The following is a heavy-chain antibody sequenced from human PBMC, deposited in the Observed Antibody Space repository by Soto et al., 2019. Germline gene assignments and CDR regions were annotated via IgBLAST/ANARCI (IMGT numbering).Heavy chain of an antibody. CDR1: GFTFSSYG. CDR3: ARVGIAVAGTYFDF. V-gene: IGHV3-30*03. J-gene: IGHJ4*02. CDR2: ISYDGSKK. D-gene: IGHD6-19*01. Sequence: QVQLVESGGGVVQPGRSLRLSCAASGFTFSSYGMHWVRQAPGKGLEWGAVISYDGSKKYYADSVKGRFTISRDNAKNSLYLQMNSLRAEDTAVYYCARVGIAVAGTYFDFWGQGTLVTVSS.